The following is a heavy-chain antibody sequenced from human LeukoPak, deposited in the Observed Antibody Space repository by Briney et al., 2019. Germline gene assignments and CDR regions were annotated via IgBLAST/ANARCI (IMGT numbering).Heavy chain of an antibody. D-gene: IGHD6-19*01. V-gene: IGHV3-23*01. J-gene: IGHJ4*02. CDR1: GFTFSSYW. Sequence: PGGSLRLSCAASGFTFSSYWMSWVRQAPGKGPEWVSGINKSGGDRHNADSVEGRFTISRDNSKNTLYLQMNSLRADDTATYYCAKWDNSGWYSFDYWGQGTLVTVSS. CDR2: INKSGGDR. CDR3: AKWDNSGWYSFDY.